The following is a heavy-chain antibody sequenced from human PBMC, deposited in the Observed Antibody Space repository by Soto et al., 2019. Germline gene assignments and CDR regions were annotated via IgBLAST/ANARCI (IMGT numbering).Heavy chain of an antibody. CDR2: ISYDGSNK. CDR3: ARAFYGDYEFDY. D-gene: IGHD4-17*01. CDR1: GFTFSSYA. Sequence: GGSQRLSCAASGFTFSSYAMHWVRQAPGKGLEWVAVISYDGSNKYYADSVKGRFTISRDNSKNTLYLQMNSLRAEDTAVYYCARAFYGDYEFDYWGQGTLVTVSS. J-gene: IGHJ4*02. V-gene: IGHV3-30-3*01.